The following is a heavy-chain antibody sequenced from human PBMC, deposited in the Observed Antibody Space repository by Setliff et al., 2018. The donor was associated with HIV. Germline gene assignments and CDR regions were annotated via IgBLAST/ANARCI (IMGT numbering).Heavy chain of an antibody. J-gene: IGHJ4*02. D-gene: IGHD6-19*01. V-gene: IGHV4-4*08. CDR3: ARALGGSGWSIDY. CDR1: GGSISKYF. Sequence: SETLSLTCTVSGGSISKYFWSWIRQSPGKGLEWIGYIYTSGTTYYNPSLKSRVTISIDTSKNQFSLKLSSVTAADTAVYYCARALGGSGWSIDYWGQGTLVIVSS. CDR2: IYTSGTT.